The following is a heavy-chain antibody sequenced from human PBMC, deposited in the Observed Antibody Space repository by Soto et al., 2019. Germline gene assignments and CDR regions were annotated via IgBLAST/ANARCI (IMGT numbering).Heavy chain of an antibody. V-gene: IGHV4-4*02. Sequence: QVQLQESGPGLVKPSGTLSLTCAVSGDSISNTNWWSWVRQPPGKGLEWIGEIYHSGDTNYNPSLKSRVILAVDQSKNRFFLQVTSVTAADPAVYYCARGERQQQRDTWDRGILGTVSS. CDR1: GDSISNTNW. CDR2: IYHSGDT. D-gene: IGHD6-13*01. J-gene: IGHJ5*02. CDR3: ARGERQQQRDT.